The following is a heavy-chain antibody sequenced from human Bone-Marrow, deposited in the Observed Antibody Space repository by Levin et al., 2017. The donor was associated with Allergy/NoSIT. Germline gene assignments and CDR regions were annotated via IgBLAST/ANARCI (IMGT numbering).Heavy chain of an antibody. J-gene: IGHJ6*03. Sequence: NPSETLSLTCTVSGDSISTYYWTWIRQTPGKGLEWIGYVYYRGTTRYNPSLKSRVTISVDTSKNQFSLRLTSVTAEDTAVYYCARESQSFRGRELNIHYYMDVWGKGTTVTVSS. D-gene: IGHD2/OR15-2a*01. CDR2: VYYRGTT. CDR3: ARESQSFRGRELNIHYYMDV. V-gene: IGHV4-59*01. CDR1: GDSISTYY.